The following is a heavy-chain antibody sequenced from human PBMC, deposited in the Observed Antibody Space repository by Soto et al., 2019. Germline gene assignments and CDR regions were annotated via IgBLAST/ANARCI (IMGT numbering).Heavy chain of an antibody. D-gene: IGHD5-12*01. CDR1: GVTFSKDI. CDR2: IIPLLDIA. J-gene: IGHJ4*02. CDR3: ARDSPIGSTFSGYDAIDY. Sequence: GSSVKVSCTASGVTFSKDIITWVRQAPGRGLEWMGRIIPLLDIANYAQKFQGRVTITADKSTSTAYMELNSLRSEDTAVYYCARDSPIGSTFSGYDAIDYWGQGTLVTVSS. V-gene: IGHV1-69*04.